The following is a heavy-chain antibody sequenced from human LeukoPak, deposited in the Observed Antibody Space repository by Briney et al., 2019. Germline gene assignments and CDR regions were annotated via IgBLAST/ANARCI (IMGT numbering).Heavy chain of an antibody. J-gene: IGHJ2*01. CDR3: AREDRGYGYGPRQSGYFDL. D-gene: IGHD5-18*01. Sequence: GGSLRLSCAASGFTVSSNYMSWVRQAPGKGLEWVSVIYSGGSTYYADSVKGRFTISRDNSKNTLYLQMNSLRAEDTAVYYCAREDRGYGYGPRQSGYFDLWGRGTLVTVSS. CDR2: IYSGGST. V-gene: IGHV3-66*01. CDR1: GFTVSSNY.